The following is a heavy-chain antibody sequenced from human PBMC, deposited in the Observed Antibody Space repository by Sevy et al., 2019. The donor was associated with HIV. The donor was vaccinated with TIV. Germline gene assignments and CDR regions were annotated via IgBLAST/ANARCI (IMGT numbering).Heavy chain of an antibody. CDR1: GFTVSSNY. J-gene: IGHJ3*02. CDR3: ERERSSTYYDFWSGYSPGAFDI. D-gene: IGHD3-3*01. CDR2: IYSGGST. Sequence: GGSLRLSCAASGFTVSSNYMSWVRQAPGKGLEWVSVIYSGGSTYYADSVKGRFTISRDNSKNTLYLQMNSLRAEDTAVYYCERERSSTYYDFWSGYSPGAFDIWGQGTMVTVSS. V-gene: IGHV3-53*01.